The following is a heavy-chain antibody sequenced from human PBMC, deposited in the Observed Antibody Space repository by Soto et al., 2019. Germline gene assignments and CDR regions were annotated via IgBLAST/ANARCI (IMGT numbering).Heavy chain of an antibody. CDR2: IYYSGST. CDR3: ANYPTTVTSDY. V-gene: IGHV4-61*01. J-gene: IGHJ4*02. CDR1: GGSVSSGSYY. Sequence: SETLSLTCTVSGGSVSSGSYYWSWIRQPPGKGLEWIGYIYYSGSTNYNPSLKSRVKISVDTSKNQFSLKLSSVTAADTAVYYCANYPTTVTSDYWGQGTLVTVSS. D-gene: IGHD4-17*01.